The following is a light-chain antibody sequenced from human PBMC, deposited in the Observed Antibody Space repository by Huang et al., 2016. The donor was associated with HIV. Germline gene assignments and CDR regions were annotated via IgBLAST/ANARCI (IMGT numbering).Light chain of an antibody. CDR1: QSVSSSY. Sequence: EIVLTQSPGTLSLSPGERATLSCRASQSVSSSYLAWYQQKPGQAPRLRIYGASSRATGIPDRVSGSGSGTDFTLTINRLEPEDFAVYYCQQYGSSPPLFTFGPGTKVDIK. CDR2: GAS. V-gene: IGKV3-20*01. J-gene: IGKJ3*01. CDR3: QQYGSSPPLFT.